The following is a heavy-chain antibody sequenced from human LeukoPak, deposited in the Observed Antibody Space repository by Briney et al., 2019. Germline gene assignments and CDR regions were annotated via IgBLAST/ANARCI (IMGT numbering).Heavy chain of an antibody. CDR1: GGSISSYY. Sequence: SETLSLTCTVSGGSISSYYWSWIRQPPGKGLEWIGYIYYSGSTNYNPSLKSRVTISVDTSKNQFSLKLSSVTAADPAVYYCARSYYDFWSGPDYWGQGTLVTVSS. J-gene: IGHJ4*02. CDR3: ARSYYDFWSGPDY. V-gene: IGHV4-59*01. CDR2: IYYSGST. D-gene: IGHD3-3*01.